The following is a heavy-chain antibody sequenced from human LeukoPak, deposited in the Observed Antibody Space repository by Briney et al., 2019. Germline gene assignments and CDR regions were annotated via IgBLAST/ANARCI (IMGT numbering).Heavy chain of an antibody. V-gene: IGHV4-34*01. CDR1: GGSFSGYY. Sequence: SETLSLTCAVSGGSFSGYYWSWIRQPPGKGLEWIGEINHSGSTNYNPSLKSRVTISVDTSKNQFSLKLSSVTAADTAVYYCARGAVRCSGGSCLPGLPDYWGQGTLVTVSS. CDR2: INHSGST. CDR3: ARGAVRCSGGSCLPGLPDY. J-gene: IGHJ4*02. D-gene: IGHD2-15*01.